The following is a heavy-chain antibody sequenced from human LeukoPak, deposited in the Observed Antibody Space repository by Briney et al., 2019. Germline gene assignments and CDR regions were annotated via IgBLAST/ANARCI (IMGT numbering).Heavy chain of an antibody. CDR2: INPNSGGT. V-gene: IGHV1-2*02. D-gene: IGHD3-16*02. J-gene: IGHJ4*02. CDR1: GYTXTGYY. CDR3: ARSEADYDYVWGSYRPYYFDY. Sequence: ASVKVSCKASGYTXTGYYMHWVRQAPGQGLEWMGWINPNSGGTNYAQKFHGRVTMTRDTSISTAYMELSRLRSDDTAVYYCARSEADYDYVWGSYRPYYFDYWGQGTLVTVSS.